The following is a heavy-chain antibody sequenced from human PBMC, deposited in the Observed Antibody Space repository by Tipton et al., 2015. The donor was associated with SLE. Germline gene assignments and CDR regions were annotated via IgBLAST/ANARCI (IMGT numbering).Heavy chain of an antibody. Sequence: TLSLTCTVSGGPISSGSYYWSWIRQPPGKGLEWIGEINHSGSTNHNPSLKSRVTISVDTSKNQFSLKLSSVTAADTAVCYCARGAYCSGGSCCSARDSWGQGTLVPVSS. V-gene: IGHV4-39*07. CDR3: ARGAYCSGGSCCSARDS. CDR2: INHSGST. CDR1: GGPISSGSYY. J-gene: IGHJ4*02. D-gene: IGHD2-15*01.